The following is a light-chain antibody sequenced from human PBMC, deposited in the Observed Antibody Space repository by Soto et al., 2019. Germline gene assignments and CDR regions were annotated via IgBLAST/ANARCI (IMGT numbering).Light chain of an antibody. CDR3: CSYAGSNTYG. Sequence: QSALTQPRSVSGSPGQSVTISCTGTSSDVGGYNYVSWYQQHPGKAPKLMIYDVSKRPSGVPDRFSGSKSANTASLTISGLQAEDEADYYCCSYAGSNTYGFGGGTKLTVL. V-gene: IGLV2-11*01. CDR1: SSDVGGYNY. CDR2: DVS. J-gene: IGLJ2*01.